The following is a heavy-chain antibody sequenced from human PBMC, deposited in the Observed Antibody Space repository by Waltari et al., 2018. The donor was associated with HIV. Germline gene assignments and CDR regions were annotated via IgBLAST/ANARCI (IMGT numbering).Heavy chain of an antibody. D-gene: IGHD3-22*01. CDR2: INSDGSST. V-gene: IGHV3-74*01. CDR1: GFTFSSYW. CDR3: ARDSPGDYYDSSGYYDY. J-gene: IGHJ4*02. Sequence: EVQLVESGGGLVQPGGSLRLSCAASGFTFSSYWMHWVRQAPGKGLVWVSSINSDGSSTSYADSVKGRFTISRDNAKNTLYLQMNSLRAEDTAVYYCARDSPGDYYDSSGYYDYWGQGTLVTVSS.